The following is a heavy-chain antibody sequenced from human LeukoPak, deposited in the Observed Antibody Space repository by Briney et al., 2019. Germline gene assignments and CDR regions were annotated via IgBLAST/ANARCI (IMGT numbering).Heavy chain of an antibody. CDR2: LSGSGDIT. CDR3: AKRGNAISFFDP. Sequence: GGSLRLSCAASGFTSSNYAMYWVRQAPGKGLEWVSGLSGSGDITYYTDSVKGRFTISRDNSKNTLYLEMNNLRAEDTALYYCAKRGNAISFFDPWGQGTLVTVSS. D-gene: IGHD2/OR15-2a*01. V-gene: IGHV3-23*01. CDR1: GFTSSNYA. J-gene: IGHJ5*02.